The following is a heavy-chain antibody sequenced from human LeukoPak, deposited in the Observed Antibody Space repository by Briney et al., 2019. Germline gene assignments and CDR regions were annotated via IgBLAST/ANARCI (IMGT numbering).Heavy chain of an antibody. Sequence: GRSLRLSCAASGFTFSSYGMHWVRQAPGKGLEWVAVIWYDGGNKYYADSVKGRFTISRDNSKNTLYLQMNSLRAEDTAVYYCAREGGYDYGDDYWGQGTLVTVSS. J-gene: IGHJ4*02. CDR2: IWYDGGNK. D-gene: IGHD5-12*01. V-gene: IGHV3-33*01. CDR3: AREGGYDYGDDY. CDR1: GFTFSSYG.